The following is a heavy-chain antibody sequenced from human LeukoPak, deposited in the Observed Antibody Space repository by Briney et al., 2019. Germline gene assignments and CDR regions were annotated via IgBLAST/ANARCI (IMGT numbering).Heavy chain of an antibody. J-gene: IGHJ4*02. CDR1: GVSFSGCY. V-gene: IGHV4-34*01. CDR3: AAQYSGYVRLDY. Sequence: SETLSLTCAVYGVSFSGCYWSWIRQPPGKGLEWIGEISHSGSTNYNPSLKSRVTISVDTSKNQFSLKLSSVTAADTAVYYCAAQYSGYVRLDYWGQGTLVTVSS. D-gene: IGHD5-12*01. CDR2: ISHSGST.